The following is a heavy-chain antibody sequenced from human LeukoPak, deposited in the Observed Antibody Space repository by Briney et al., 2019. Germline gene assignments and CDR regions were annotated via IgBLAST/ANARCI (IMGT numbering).Heavy chain of an antibody. D-gene: IGHD5-12*01. CDR2: ISWDGGST. J-gene: IGHJ4*02. Sequence: GGSLRPSCAASGFTFDDYAMHWVRQAPGKGLEWVSLISWDGGSTYYADSVKGRFTISRDNSKNSLYLQMNSLRAEDTALYYCAKDRVVYGYSGYDYDYWGQGTLVTVSS. CDR1: GFTFDDYA. V-gene: IGHV3-43D*03. CDR3: AKDRVVYGYSGYDYDY.